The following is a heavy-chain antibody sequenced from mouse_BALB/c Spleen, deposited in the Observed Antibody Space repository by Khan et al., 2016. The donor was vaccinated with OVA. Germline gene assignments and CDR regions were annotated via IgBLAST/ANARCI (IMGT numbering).Heavy chain of an antibody. J-gene: IGHJ1*01. CDR3: ASGGYWYFDV. CDR2: IYTYTGEP. D-gene: IGHD1-1*02. Sequence: QIQLVQSGPELKKPGETVKISCKASGYTFTNYGMNWVKQAPGKGLKWMGWIYTYTGEPTYADDFKGRFAFSLDTSASTAYLQINNLKNEDTATYFCASGGYWYFDVWGEGTTVTVSS. CDR1: GYTFTNYG. V-gene: IGHV9-3-1*01.